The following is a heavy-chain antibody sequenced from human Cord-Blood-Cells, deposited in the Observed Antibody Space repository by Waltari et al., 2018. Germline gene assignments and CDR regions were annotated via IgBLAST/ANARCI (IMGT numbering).Heavy chain of an antibody. J-gene: IGHJ2*01. Sequence: QLQLQESGPGLVKPSETLSPPCTVSGGPISSSRYDWGWIRQPPGKGLEWIGSIYYSGSTYYNPSLKSRVTISVDTSKNQFSLKLSSVTAADTAVYYCARHPWYFDLWGRGTLVTVSS. CDR1: GGPISSSRYD. CDR3: ARHPWYFDL. CDR2: IYYSGST. V-gene: IGHV4-39*07.